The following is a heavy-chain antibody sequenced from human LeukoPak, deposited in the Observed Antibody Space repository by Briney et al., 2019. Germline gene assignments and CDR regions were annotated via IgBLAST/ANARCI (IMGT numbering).Heavy chain of an antibody. D-gene: IGHD6-13*01. CDR2: ISGSGGST. Sequence: GGSLRLFCAGSGFTFSRYALSWVRPGPGEGVEGVSAISGSGGSTYHADSVKGRFTISRDNSKNTLYLQMNSLRAEDTAVYYCAKTGTPWYYFDYWGQGTLVTVSS. CDR1: GFTFSRYA. CDR3: AKTGTPWYYFDY. J-gene: IGHJ4*02. V-gene: IGHV3-23*01.